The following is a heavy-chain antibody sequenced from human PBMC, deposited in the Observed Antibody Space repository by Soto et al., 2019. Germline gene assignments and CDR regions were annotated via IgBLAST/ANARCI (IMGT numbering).Heavy chain of an antibody. Sequence: PGGSLRLSCAASGFTFSSYGMHWVRQAPGKGPEWVAVIWYDGSNKYYADSVKGRFTISRDNSKNTLYLQMNSLRAEDTAVYYCARGGWSSSSPIVDYWGQGTLVTVSS. CDR3: ARGGWSSSSPIVDY. J-gene: IGHJ4*02. V-gene: IGHV3-33*01. CDR2: IWYDGSNK. CDR1: GFTFSSYG. D-gene: IGHD6-6*01.